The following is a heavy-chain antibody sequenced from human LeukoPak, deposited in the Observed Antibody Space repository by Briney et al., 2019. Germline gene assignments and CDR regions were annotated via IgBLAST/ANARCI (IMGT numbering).Heavy chain of an antibody. CDR1: GYTFTSYH. CDR3: ASLGSGYYGYFDY. D-gene: IGHD3-22*01. J-gene: IGHJ4*02. V-gene: IGHV1-8*01. Sequence: ASVKVSCKASGYTFTSYHINWVRQATGQGLEWMGWMNPNSGNTGYAQKFQGRVTMTRNTSISTAYMELSSLRSEDTAVYYCASLGSGYYGYFDYWGQGTLVTVSS. CDR2: MNPNSGNT.